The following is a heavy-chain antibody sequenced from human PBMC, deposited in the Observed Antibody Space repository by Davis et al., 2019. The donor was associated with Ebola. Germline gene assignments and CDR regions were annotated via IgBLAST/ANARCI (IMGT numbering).Heavy chain of an antibody. CDR1: GGSIFSTDYY. D-gene: IGHD1-14*01. J-gene: IGHJ4*02. CDR2: VYYSGST. Sequence: PSETLSLTCNVSGGSIFSTDYYWGWVRQPPGKGLEWVASVYYSGSTYYNPSLKSRATVSADTSKNQFSLNLKSVTAADTAIYYCATISAFSLTWYSFDYWGPGTLVTVSS. CDR3: ATISAFSLTWYSFDY. V-gene: IGHV4-39*07.